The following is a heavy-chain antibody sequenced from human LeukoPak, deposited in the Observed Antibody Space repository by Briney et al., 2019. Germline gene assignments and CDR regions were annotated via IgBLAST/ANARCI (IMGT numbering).Heavy chain of an antibody. CDR2: INHSGST. D-gene: IGHD3-16*01. CDR3: ARVGLNAFDM. Sequence: SETLSLTCAVYGGSLSGYYWSWIRQPPGKGLEWIGEINHSGSTNYSPSLKSRVTISVDTSKNRFSLKLSSVTAADTAVFYCARVGLNAFDMWGQGTMVTVSS. V-gene: IGHV4-34*01. CDR1: GGSLSGYY. J-gene: IGHJ3*02.